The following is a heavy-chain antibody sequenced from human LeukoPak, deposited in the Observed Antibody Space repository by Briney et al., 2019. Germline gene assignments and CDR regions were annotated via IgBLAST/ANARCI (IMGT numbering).Heavy chain of an antibody. V-gene: IGHV3-30-3*01. CDR1: GFTFSSYA. Sequence: GGSLRLSCAASGFTFSSYAMHWVRQAPGKGLEWVAVISYDGSNKYYADSVKGRFTISRDDSKNTLYLQMNSLRAEDTAVYYCARDPRTTGATRRYYYYYYMDVWGKGTTVTVSS. J-gene: IGHJ6*03. D-gene: IGHD4-17*01. CDR3: ARDPRTTGATRRYYYYYYMDV. CDR2: ISYDGSNK.